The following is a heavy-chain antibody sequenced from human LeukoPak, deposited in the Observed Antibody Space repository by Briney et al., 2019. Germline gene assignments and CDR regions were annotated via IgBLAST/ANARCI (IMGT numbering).Heavy chain of an antibody. V-gene: IGHV3-23*01. D-gene: IGHD1-1*01. Sequence: GGSLSLSCAASGFTFSSYAMSWVRQAPGKGLEWVSAISGSGGSTYYADSVKGRFTISRDNSKNTLYLQMNSLRAEDTAVYYCAKDLLDSPNGPNWFDPWGQGTLVTVSS. J-gene: IGHJ5*02. CDR3: AKDLLDSPNGPNWFDP. CDR2: ISGSGGST. CDR1: GFTFSSYA.